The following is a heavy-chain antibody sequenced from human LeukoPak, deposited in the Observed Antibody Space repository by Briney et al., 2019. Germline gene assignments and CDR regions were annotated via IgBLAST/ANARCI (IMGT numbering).Heavy chain of an antibody. CDR2: IYYSGST. CDR3: ARGPGYCSGGSCFSAGFDY. J-gene: IGHJ4*02. CDR1: GGSISSYY. V-gene: IGHV4-59*12. Sequence: SETLSLTCTVSGGSISSYYWSWIRQPPGKGLEWIGYIYYSGSTNYNPSLKSRVTISVDTSKNQFSLKLSSVTAADTAVYYCARGPGYCSGGSCFSAGFDYWGQGTLVTVSS. D-gene: IGHD2-15*01.